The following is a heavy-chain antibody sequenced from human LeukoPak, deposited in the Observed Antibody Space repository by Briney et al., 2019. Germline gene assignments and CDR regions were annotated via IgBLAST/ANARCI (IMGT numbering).Heavy chain of an antibody. CDR3: SRSVTTSYYYYGMEV. J-gene: IGHJ6*02. V-gene: IGHV4-39*01. CDR1: GGSISSSTYF. CDR2: LYYSGST. D-gene: IGHD4-11*01. Sequence: SETLSLTCTVSGGSISSSTYFWGWLRQPPGKGLEWIGTLYYSGSTYYNPSLKSRVTISVDTSKNQFSLKLNSVTAADTAVYYCSRSVTTSYYYYGMEVWGQGTTVTVSS.